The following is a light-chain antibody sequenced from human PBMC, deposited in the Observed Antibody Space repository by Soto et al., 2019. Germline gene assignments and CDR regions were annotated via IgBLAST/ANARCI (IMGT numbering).Light chain of an antibody. J-gene: IGLJ2*01. CDR2: DVS. CDR3: SSYAGGNVVL. Sequence: QSVLTQPPSASGSHGQSVTISCTGTSSDVGGYNYVCWYQQYPGKAPKLMIYDVSKRPSGVADRFSGSKLGNTASLTVSGLQAEEVADYYCSSYAGGNVVLFGGGTKLTVL. CDR1: SSDVGGYNY. V-gene: IGLV2-8*01.